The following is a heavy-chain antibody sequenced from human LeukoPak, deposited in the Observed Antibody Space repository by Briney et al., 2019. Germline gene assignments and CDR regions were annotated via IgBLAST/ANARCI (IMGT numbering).Heavy chain of an antibody. CDR1: GGSISSSSYY. J-gene: IGHJ4*02. CDR3: ARLPVQHYYGSGSYYKEFDY. Sequence: SETLSLTCTVSGGSISSSSYYWGWIRQPPGKGLEWIGNIYYSGSTYYNPSLKSRVTISVDTSKNQFSLKLSSVTAADTAVYYCARLPVQHYYGSGSYYKEFDYWGQGTLVSVSS. CDR2: IYYSGST. D-gene: IGHD3-10*01. V-gene: IGHV4-39*07.